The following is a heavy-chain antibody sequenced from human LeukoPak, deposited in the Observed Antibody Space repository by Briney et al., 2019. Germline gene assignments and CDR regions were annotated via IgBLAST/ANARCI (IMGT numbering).Heavy chain of an antibody. Sequence: SGPTLVKPTQTLTLTCTFSGFSLSTSGVGVGWIRQPPGKALEWLALIYWDDDKRYSPSLKSRLTITKDTSKNQVVLTMTNMDPVDTATYYCAHLTYGDYVTYYYYMDVWGKGTTVTVSS. CDR1: GFSLSTSGVG. CDR3: AHLTYGDYVTYYYYMDV. V-gene: IGHV2-5*02. D-gene: IGHD4-17*01. CDR2: IYWDDDK. J-gene: IGHJ6*03.